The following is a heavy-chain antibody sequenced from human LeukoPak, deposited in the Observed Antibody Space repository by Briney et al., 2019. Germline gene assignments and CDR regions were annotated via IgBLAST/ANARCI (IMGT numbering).Heavy chain of an antibody. Sequence: ASPKVSCKASGYTFTNYHINWVRQAPGQGLEWMGWINPNTGDRGYAQKFQGRVSITSDTSISTAYMELGSPRSEDTAVYFCARTTSLTASGYDCWGQGTLVTVSS. D-gene: IGHD4-17*01. CDR3: ARTTSLTASGYDC. CDR2: INPNTGDR. CDR1: GYTFTNYH. J-gene: IGHJ4*02. V-gene: IGHV1-8*03.